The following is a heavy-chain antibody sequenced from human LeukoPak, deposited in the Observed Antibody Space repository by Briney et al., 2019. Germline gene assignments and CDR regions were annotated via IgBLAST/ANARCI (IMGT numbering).Heavy chain of an antibody. Sequence: QTGGSLRLSCAASGFTFSSYAMSWVRQAPGKGLEWVSAISGSGGSTYYADSVKGRFTISRDNSKNTLYLQMNSLRAEDTAVYYCAKTTIFGATYYYYYMDVWGKGTTVTVSS. D-gene: IGHD3-3*01. CDR2: ISGSGGST. CDR1: GFTFSSYA. CDR3: AKTTIFGATYYYYYMDV. V-gene: IGHV3-23*01. J-gene: IGHJ6*03.